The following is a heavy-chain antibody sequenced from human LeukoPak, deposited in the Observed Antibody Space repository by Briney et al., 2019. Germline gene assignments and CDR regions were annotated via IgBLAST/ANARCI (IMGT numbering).Heavy chain of an antibody. J-gene: IGHJ4*02. Sequence: SETLSLTCAVYGGSFSGYYWSWIRQPPGKGLEWIGEINHSGSTNYNPSLKSRVTISVDTSKNQFSLKLSSVTAADTAVYYCARNSGWLQPPGVWGQGTLVTVSS. CDR1: GGSFSGYY. CDR2: INHSGST. D-gene: IGHD5-24*01. V-gene: IGHV4-34*01. CDR3: ARNSGWLQPPGV.